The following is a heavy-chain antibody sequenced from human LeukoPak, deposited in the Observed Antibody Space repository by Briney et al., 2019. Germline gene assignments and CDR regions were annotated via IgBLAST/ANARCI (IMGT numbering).Heavy chain of an antibody. CDR2: ISSSSSYI. CDR1: GFTFSSYS. CDR3: ARRDETWDGVIDY. Sequence: PGGSLRLSCAASGFTFSSYSINWVRQAPGKGLEWVSSISSSSSYIYYADSVKGRFTISRDNAKNSLYLQMNSLRAEDTAVYYCARRDETWDGVIDYWGQGTLVTVSS. D-gene: IGHD1-26*01. V-gene: IGHV3-21*01. J-gene: IGHJ4*02.